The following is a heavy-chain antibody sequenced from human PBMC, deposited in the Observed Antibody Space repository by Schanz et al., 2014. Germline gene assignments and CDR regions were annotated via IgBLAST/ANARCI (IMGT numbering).Heavy chain of an antibody. CDR1: GFTVNNYA. D-gene: IGHD6-19*01. CDR2: ITRQGTT. V-gene: IGHV3-23*01. CDR3: AKDHPSSGWPAFDV. J-gene: IGHJ4*02. Sequence: EVQLLESGGGLVQPGGSLRLSCTDSGFTVNNYAMNWVRQAPGRGLEWVSGITRQGTTYYADFVKGRFSISRDLSSNTLYLQMNSLRADDSAIYYCAKDHPSSGWPAFDVWGQGTQVTVSS.